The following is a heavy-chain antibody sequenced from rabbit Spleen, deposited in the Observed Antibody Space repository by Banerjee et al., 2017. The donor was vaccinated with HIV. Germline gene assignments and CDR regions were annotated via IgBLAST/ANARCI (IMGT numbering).Heavy chain of an antibody. CDR1: GFTLSSYW. D-gene: IGHD2-1*01. Sequence: QSLEESGGDLVKPGASLTLTCTASGFTLSSYWMCWVRQAPGKGPEWIACIYNGDGSTYYATWVNGRFTISKTSSTTVTLQMTSLTAADTATYFCARGSATMTMVITGFYLTLWGPGTLVTVS. CDR2: IYNGDGST. CDR3: ARGSATMTMVITGFYLTL. J-gene: IGHJ4*01. V-gene: IGHV1S40*01.